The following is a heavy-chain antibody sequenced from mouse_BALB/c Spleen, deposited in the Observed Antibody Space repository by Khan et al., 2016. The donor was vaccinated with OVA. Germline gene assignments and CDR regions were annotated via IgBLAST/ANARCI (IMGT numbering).Heavy chain of an antibody. J-gene: IGHJ2*01. CDR2: INPHIGET. CDR3: ERKNGGGFDY. D-gene: IGHD1-1*01. Sequence: VQLQQSGPELVKPGASVKISCKASGYSFTGYFMNWVMQSHGKSLEWIGRINPHIGETLYNQKFKGKATLTVDESSRTVHLELRSLASEDSAVYYGERKNGGGFDYWGQGTTLTVSS. CDR1: GYSFTGYF. V-gene: IGHV1-20*02.